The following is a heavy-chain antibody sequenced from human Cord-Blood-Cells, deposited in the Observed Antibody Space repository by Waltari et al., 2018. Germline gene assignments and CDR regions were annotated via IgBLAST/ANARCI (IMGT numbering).Heavy chain of an antibody. CDR3: ASLRGYGSYYFDY. J-gene: IGHJ4*02. V-gene: IGHV3-23*01. Sequence: EVQLLESGGGLVQPGGSLRLSCAASGFTFSSYALSWVRKAPGKGLEWVSAISGSGGSTYYADSVKGRFTISRDNSKNTLYLQMNSLRAEDTAVYYCASLRGYGSYYFDYWGQGTLVTVSS. D-gene: IGHD3-10*01. CDR2: ISGSGGST. CDR1: GFTFSSYA.